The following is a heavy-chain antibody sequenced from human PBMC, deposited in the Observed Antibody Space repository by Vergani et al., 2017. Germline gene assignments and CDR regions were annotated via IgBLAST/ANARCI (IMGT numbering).Heavy chain of an antibody. V-gene: IGHV3-30-3*01. D-gene: IGHD2-2*01. CDR2: ISYDGSNK. J-gene: IGHJ4*02. Sequence: QVQLVESGGGVVQPRRSLRLSCAASGFTFSSYAMHWVRQAPGKGLEWVAVISYDGSNKYYADSVKGRFTISRDNSKNTLYLQMNSLRAEDTAVYYCATLPVAIGFDYWGQGTLVTVSS. CDR1: GFTFSSYA. CDR3: ATLPVAIGFDY.